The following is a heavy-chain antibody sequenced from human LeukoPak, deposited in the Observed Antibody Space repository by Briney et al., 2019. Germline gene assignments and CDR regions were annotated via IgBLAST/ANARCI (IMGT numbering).Heavy chain of an antibody. D-gene: IGHD6-6*01. Sequence: GGALRLSCAASGFTFSSYSMNWVRQAPGKGLEWVANIKQDGSEKYYVDSVKGRFTISRDNAKNSLYLQMNSLRAEDTALYYCAKAVSLADYYYYYGMDVWGQGTTVTVSS. CDR1: GFTFSSYS. CDR2: IKQDGSEK. J-gene: IGHJ6*02. V-gene: IGHV3-7*03. CDR3: AKAVSLADYYYYYGMDV.